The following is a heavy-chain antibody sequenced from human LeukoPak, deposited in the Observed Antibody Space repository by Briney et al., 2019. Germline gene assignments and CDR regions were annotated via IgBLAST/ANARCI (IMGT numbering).Heavy chain of an antibody. CDR3: ARGIAVAGDYYYYGMDV. D-gene: IGHD6-19*01. CDR2: ISYDGSNK. V-gene: IGHV3-30-3*01. J-gene: IGHJ6*02. CDR1: GFTFSDYY. Sequence: PGGSLRLSCAASGFTFSDYYMSWIRQAPGKGLEWVAVISYDGSNKYYADSVKGRFTISRDNSKNTLYLQMNSLRAEDTAVYYCARGIAVAGDYYYYGMDVWGQGTTVTVSS.